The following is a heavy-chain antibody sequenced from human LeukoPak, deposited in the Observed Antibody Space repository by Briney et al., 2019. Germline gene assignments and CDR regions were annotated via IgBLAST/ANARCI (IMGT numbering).Heavy chain of an antibody. Sequence: GGSLRLSCAASGFTFSSYAMCWVRQAPGKGREWVSVISGSGGSTYYADSVKGRFSISRDNSKNTLYLQMNSLRAEDTAVYYCAKGGIAAAGTFTDYWGQGTLVTVSS. J-gene: IGHJ4*02. CDR2: ISGSGGST. V-gene: IGHV3-23*01. D-gene: IGHD6-13*01. CDR1: GFTFSSYA. CDR3: AKGGIAAAGTFTDY.